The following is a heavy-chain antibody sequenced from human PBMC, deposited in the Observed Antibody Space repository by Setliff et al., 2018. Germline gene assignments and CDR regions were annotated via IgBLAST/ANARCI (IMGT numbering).Heavy chain of an antibody. D-gene: IGHD7-27*01. CDR3: ARVTNWGLDLRFDP. J-gene: IGHJ5*02. CDR2: INHSGST. V-gene: IGHV4-34*10. Sequence: SETLSLTCTVFGGSFSDYYWGWIRQPPGKGLEWIAEINHSGSTNYNPSLKSRVTMSVATFENHFPLKLNSLTAADTAVYYCARVTNWGLDLRFDPWGQGILVTVSS. CDR1: GGSFSDYY.